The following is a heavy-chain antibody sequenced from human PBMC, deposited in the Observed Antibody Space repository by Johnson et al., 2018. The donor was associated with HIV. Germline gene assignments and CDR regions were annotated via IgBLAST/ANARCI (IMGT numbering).Heavy chain of an antibody. CDR3: ATSTASDAFDI. CDR2: VSYDGSNK. CDR1: GFTFSNYP. V-gene: IGHV3-30*04. Sequence: QVQLVESGGGVVRPGRSLRLSCAASGFTFSNYPMHWVRQAPGKGLEWVAVVSYDGSNKYYVDSVKGRFTISRDNSKNTLYLQMNSLRVEDAAVYYCATSTASDAFDIWGQGTIVTVSS. J-gene: IGHJ3*02. D-gene: IGHD1-1*01.